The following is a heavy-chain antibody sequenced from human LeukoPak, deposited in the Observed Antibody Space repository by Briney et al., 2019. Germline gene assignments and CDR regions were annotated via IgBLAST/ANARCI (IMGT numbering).Heavy chain of an antibody. Sequence: GGSLRLSCAASGFTFSDYWMDWVRQTPGEGLEWVANIKPDGSEIYYVDSVKGRFTISRDNSKNTLYLQMNTLRAEDTAVYYCAKAVDIVATILVPLDNWGQGTLVTVSS. CDR2: IKPDGSEI. CDR3: AKAVDIVATILVPLDN. CDR1: GFTFSDYW. D-gene: IGHD5-12*01. V-gene: IGHV3-7*05. J-gene: IGHJ4*02.